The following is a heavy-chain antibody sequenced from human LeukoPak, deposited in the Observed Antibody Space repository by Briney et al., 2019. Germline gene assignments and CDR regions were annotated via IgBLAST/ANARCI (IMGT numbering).Heavy chain of an antibody. CDR3: ARGGVRGVLQNDY. V-gene: IGHV3-21*01. CDR1: GFTFSSYS. D-gene: IGHD3-10*01. J-gene: IGHJ4*02. CDR2: ISSSSSYI. Sequence: GGSLRLSCAASGFTFSSYSMNWVRQAPGKGLEWVSSISSSSSYIYYADSVRGRFTISRDNAKNSLYLQMNSLRAEDTAVYYCARGGVRGVLQNDYWGQGTLVTVSS.